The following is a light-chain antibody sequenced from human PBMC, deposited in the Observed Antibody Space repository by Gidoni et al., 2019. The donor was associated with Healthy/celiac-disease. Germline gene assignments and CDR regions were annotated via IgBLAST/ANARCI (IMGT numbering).Light chain of an antibody. CDR1: SSNIGSNY. V-gene: IGLV1-47*01. CDR2: RNN. Sequence: QSVLTQPPSASGTPGRRVTISCSGSSSNIGSNYVYWYQQLPGTAPKLRIYRNNQRPSGVPDRFSGSKSGTSASLAISGLRSEDEADYYCAAWDDSLSGWVFGGGTKLTVL. CDR3: AAWDDSLSGWV. J-gene: IGLJ3*02.